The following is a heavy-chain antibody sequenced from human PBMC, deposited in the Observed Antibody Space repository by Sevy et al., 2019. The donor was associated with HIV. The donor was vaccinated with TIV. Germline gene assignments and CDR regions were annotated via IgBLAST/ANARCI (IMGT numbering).Heavy chain of an antibody. CDR1: DGSISSHY. CDR2: IYYSGST. V-gene: IGHV4-59*11. J-gene: IGHJ4*02. CDR3: ARLLRYNPCFDY. D-gene: IGHD1-1*01. Sequence: SETLSLTCTVSDGSISSHYWSWIRQPPGMGLQWIGYIYYSGSTNYNPSLKSRVTMLLDTSKNQFSLKLSSVTAADTAVYYCARLLRYNPCFDYWGQGALVTVSS.